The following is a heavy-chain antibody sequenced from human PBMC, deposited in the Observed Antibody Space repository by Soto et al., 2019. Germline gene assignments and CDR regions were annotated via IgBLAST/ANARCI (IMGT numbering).Heavy chain of an antibody. Sequence: QVQLVQSGAEVKKPGSSVKVSCKASGGTFSNYPISWVRQAPGQGLEWMGGIIPIFGTVNYAQKFQGRVTITADKSTSTAYMELSSLRSGDTSVYYCARGNHRWLQLWYFDLWGRGTLVTVSS. CDR2: IIPIFGTV. CDR1: GGTFSNYP. V-gene: IGHV1-69*14. J-gene: IGHJ2*01. CDR3: ARGNHRWLQLWYFDL. D-gene: IGHD5-12*01.